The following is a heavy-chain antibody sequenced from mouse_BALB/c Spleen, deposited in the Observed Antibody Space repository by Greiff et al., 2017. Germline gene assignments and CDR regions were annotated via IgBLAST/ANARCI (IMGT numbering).Heavy chain of an antibody. J-gene: IGHJ2*01. Sequence: VQLQESGAELVRPGSSVKISCKASGYAFSSYWMNWVKQRPGQGLEWIGQIYPGDGDTNYNGKFKGKATLTADKSSSTAYMQLSSLTSEDSAVYFCARHYYGSSQYYFDYWGQGTTLTVSS. CDR2: IYPGDGDT. V-gene: IGHV1-80*01. D-gene: IGHD1-1*01. CDR3: ARHYYGSSQYYFDY. CDR1: GYAFSSYW.